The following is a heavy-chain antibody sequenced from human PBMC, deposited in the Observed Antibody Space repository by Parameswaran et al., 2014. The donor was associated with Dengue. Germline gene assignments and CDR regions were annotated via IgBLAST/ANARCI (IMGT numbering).Heavy chain of an antibody. Sequence: KWIRQPPGKGLEWVSSISSFSTYISYADSVKGRFTISRDNTKNSLYLEMNSLRAEDTAVYYCARPRYSNHDVTFFDYWGQGTLVTVSS. CDR3: ARPRYSNHDVTFFDY. CDR2: ISSFSTYI. D-gene: IGHD4-11*01. J-gene: IGHJ4*01. V-gene: IGHV3-21*01.